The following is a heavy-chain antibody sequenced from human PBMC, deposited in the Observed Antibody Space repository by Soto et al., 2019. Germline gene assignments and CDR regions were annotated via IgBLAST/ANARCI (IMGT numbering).Heavy chain of an antibody. CDR2: ITGSGGNT. D-gene: IGHD1-26*01. CDR3: AKFLGLYSGPYDH. J-gene: IGHJ5*02. Sequence: EVQLLESGGGLVQPGGSLRLSCACAASGLTFSSYAMSWVRQAPGKGLEWVSGITGSGGNTYYADSVKGRLTISRDNSKNMVYLQMINLRAEDPAPHHCAKFLGLYSGPYDHWGQGTLVTVSS. CDR1: GLTFSSYA. V-gene: IGHV3-23*01.